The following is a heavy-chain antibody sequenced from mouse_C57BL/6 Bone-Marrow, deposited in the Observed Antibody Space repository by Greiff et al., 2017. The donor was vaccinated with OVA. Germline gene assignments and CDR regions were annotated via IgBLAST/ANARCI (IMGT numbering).Heavy chain of an antibody. CDR2: INSDGSST. Sequence: EVMLVESEGGLVQPGSSMKLSCTASGFTFSDYYMAWVRQVPEKGLEWVANINSDGSSTYYLDSLQSSFIISIDNASNILYLQMSSLKSEDTATYDCARDPLYYYGSYWYFDVWGTGTTVTVSS. J-gene: IGHJ1*03. CDR3: ARDPLYYYGSYWYFDV. CDR1: GFTFSDYY. D-gene: IGHD1-1*01. V-gene: IGHV5-16*01.